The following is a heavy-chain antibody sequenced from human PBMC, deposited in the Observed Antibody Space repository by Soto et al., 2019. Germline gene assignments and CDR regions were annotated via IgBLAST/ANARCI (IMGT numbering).Heavy chain of an antibody. J-gene: IGHJ4*02. D-gene: IGHD3-9*01. Sequence: SGPTLVNPTQTLTLTCTFSGFSLNTSEVAVGWIRQPPGKALEWLALIYWDGHKRHSPSLKSRLTITKDTSKNQVVLTMTNMDPVDTATYYCEHRRLTSYYPYFDYWGQGALVTVS. CDR1: GFSLNTSEVA. CDR2: IYWDGHK. CDR3: EHRRLTSYYPYFDY. V-gene: IGHV2-5*02.